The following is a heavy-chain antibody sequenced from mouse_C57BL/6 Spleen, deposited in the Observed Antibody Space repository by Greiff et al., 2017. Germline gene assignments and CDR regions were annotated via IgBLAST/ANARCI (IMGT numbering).Heavy chain of an antibody. J-gene: IGHJ4*01. V-gene: IGHV1-69*01. CDR3: ARRDAMDY. CDR1: GYTFTSYW. CDR2: IDPSDSYT. Sequence: VQLQQPGAELVMPGASVKLSCKASGYTFTSYWMHWVKQRPGQGLEWIGEIDPSDSYTNYNQKFKGKSTWTVDKSSSTAYMQLSSLTSEDSAVYYCARRDAMDYWGQGTSVTVSS.